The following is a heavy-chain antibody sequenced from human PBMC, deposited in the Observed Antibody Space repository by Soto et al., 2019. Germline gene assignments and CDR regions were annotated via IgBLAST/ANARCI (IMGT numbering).Heavy chain of an antibody. V-gene: IGHV1-3*01. D-gene: IGHD1-26*01. CDR3: AKGLPGTQFEP. CDR1: AYTFTSYA. J-gene: IGHJ5*02. CDR2: INAGNGNT. Sequence: GASVKVSCKASAYTFTSYAMHWVRQAPGQRLEWMGWINAGNGNTKYSQKFQGRVTITRDTSASTAYMELSSLRSEDTAVYYCAKGLPGTQFEPWGQGTLVTVSS.